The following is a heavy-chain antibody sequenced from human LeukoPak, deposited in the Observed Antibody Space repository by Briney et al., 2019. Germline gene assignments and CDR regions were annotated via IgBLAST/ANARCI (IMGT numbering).Heavy chain of an antibody. CDR2: IYHTGST. CDR3: ARQRVNKWNNLWSFDY. CDR1: GGSISSYY. Sequence: SETLSLTCTVSGGSISSYYWSWIRQPPGKGLEWIGYIYHTGSTNYNPSLKSRVTISLDTSKNQFSLKLSSMTAADTAVYYCARQRVNKWNNLWSFDYWGQGTLVTVSS. J-gene: IGHJ4*02. D-gene: IGHD1/OR15-1a*01. V-gene: IGHV4-59*08.